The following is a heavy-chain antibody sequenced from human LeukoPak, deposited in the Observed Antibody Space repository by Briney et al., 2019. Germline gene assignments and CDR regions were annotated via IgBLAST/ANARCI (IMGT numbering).Heavy chain of an antibody. CDR1: GGSISSSNW. J-gene: IGHJ4*02. D-gene: IGHD3-22*01. V-gene: IGHV4-4*02. CDR2: IYHSGST. CDR3: ARRSSFYYYDSSGLY. Sequence: SGTLSLTCAVSGGSISSSNWWSWVRQPPGKGLEWIGEIYHSGSTNYNPSLKSRVTISVDKSKNQFSLKLSSVTAADTAVYYCARRSSFYYYDSSGLYWGQGTLVTVSS.